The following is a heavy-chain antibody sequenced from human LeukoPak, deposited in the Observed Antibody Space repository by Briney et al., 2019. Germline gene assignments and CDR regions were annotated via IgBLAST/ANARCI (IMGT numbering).Heavy chain of an antibody. V-gene: IGHV3-74*01. Sequence: PGGSLRLSCAASGFTFSSYWMHWVRQAPGKGLVWVSRINSDGSSTSYADSVKGRFTISRDNAKNTLYLQMDSLRADDTAVYYCASLQKIVPTATGWGQGTLVTVSS. CDR1: GFTFSSYW. D-gene: IGHD2-2*01. J-gene: IGHJ4*02. CDR3: ASLQKIVPTATG. CDR2: INSDGSST.